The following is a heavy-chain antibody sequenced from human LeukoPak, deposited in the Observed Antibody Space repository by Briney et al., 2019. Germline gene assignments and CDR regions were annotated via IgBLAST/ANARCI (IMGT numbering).Heavy chain of an antibody. CDR2: IYSSGST. Sequence: SETLSLTCTVSGGSISSSYYYWGWIRQPPGKGLEWIGSIYSSGSTYYNPSLKSRVTISVDTSKNQFSLKLTSVTAADTAVYYCARGPPYYYDSSGYSWGQGTLVTVSS. CDR3: ARGPPYYYDSSGYS. V-gene: IGHV4-39*01. CDR1: GGSISSSYYY. D-gene: IGHD3-22*01. J-gene: IGHJ4*02.